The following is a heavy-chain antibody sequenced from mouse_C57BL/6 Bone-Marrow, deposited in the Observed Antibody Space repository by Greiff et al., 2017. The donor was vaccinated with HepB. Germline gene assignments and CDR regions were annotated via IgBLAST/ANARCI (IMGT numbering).Heavy chain of an antibody. Sequence: EVQGVESGGGLVQPGESLKLSCESNEYEFPSHDMSWVRKTPEKRLELVAAINSDGGSTYYPDTMERRFIISRDNTKKTLHLQMSSLRSEDTALYYCAGFYYGSSLPAWFAYWGQGTLVTVSA. J-gene: IGHJ3*01. CDR3: AGFYYGSSLPAWFAY. CDR2: INSDGGST. CDR1: EYEFPSHD. V-gene: IGHV5-2*01. D-gene: IGHD1-1*01.